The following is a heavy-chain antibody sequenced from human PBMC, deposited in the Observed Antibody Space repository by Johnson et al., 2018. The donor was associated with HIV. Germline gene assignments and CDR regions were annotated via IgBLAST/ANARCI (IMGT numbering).Heavy chain of an antibody. CDR1: GFTFSNYA. CDR3: ARDRPSGSYYVDAFDI. V-gene: IGHV3-48*01. J-gene: IGHJ3*02. CDR2: ISSSGSTI. Sequence: VQLVVSGGGLVKPGGSLKLSCAASGFTFSNYAMNWVRQAPGKGLEWVSYISSSGSTIYYADSVKGRFTISRDNSKNTLYLQMNSLRAEDTAVYYCARDRPSGSYYVDAFDIWGQGTMVTVSS. D-gene: IGHD1-26*01.